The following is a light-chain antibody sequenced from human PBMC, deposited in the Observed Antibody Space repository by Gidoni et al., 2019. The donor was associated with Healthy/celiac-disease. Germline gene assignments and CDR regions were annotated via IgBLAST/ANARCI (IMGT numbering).Light chain of an antibody. CDR2: AAS. J-gene: IGKJ2*03. CDR3: QQSYSTPVS. Sequence: HITHSPSSLSASVGDRVTITCRASQSISSYLNWYQQKPGKAPKLLIYAASSLQSGVPSRFSGSGSGTDFTLTISSLQPEDFATYYCQQSYSTPVSFGQGTKLEIK. V-gene: IGKV1-39*01. CDR1: QSISSY.